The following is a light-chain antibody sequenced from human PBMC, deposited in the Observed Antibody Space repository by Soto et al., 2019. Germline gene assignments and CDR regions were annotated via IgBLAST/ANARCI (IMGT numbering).Light chain of an antibody. V-gene: IGLV2-14*01. CDR1: NTDVGQDKS. Sequence: QSALTQLASVSGSRGQSIIIPFVGRNTDVGQDKSVSWYQQGPGKAPKLLIFEVTNLPSVVSNRFSGSRSGNTASLTISGLQPDDEGDYFCVSYTDSDTLVFGTGTKVTV. CDR3: VSYTDSDTLV. J-gene: IGLJ1*01. CDR2: EVT.